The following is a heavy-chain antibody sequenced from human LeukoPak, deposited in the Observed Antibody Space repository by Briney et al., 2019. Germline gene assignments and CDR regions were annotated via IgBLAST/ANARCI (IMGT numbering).Heavy chain of an antibody. Sequence: ASVKVSCKASGYTFTGYYMHWVRQAPGQGLEWMGWINPNSAGTNYAQKFQGRVTMTRDTSISTAYMELSRLRSDDTAVYYCARTHYDSSGYYNPSDAFDIWGQGTMVTVSS. J-gene: IGHJ3*02. V-gene: IGHV1-2*02. CDR3: ARTHYDSSGYYNPSDAFDI. CDR2: INPNSAGT. D-gene: IGHD3-22*01. CDR1: GYTFTGYY.